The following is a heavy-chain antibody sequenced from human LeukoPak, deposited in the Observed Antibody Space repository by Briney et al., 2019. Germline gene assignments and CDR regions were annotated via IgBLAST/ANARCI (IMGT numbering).Heavy chain of an antibody. Sequence: GESLKISCKGSGYSFSSNWIGWVRQMPGKGLEWMGIIYPGDSDTRYSPSFEGQVTISADKSISTAYLQWTSLKASDTAMYYCARGGERVAADYWGQGTLVTVSS. CDR2: IYPGDSDT. D-gene: IGHD6-25*01. J-gene: IGHJ4*02. CDR3: ARGGERVAADY. CDR1: GYSFSSNW. V-gene: IGHV5-51*01.